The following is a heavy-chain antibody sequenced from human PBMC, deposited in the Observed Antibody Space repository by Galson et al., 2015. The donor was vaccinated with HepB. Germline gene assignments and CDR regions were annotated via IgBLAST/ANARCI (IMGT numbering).Heavy chain of an antibody. J-gene: IGHJ4*02. D-gene: IGHD5-24*01. V-gene: IGHV4-39*01. CDR3: ARRHVATIGGYFDS. CDR2: IFYSGPT. Sequence: ETLSLTCTVSGGSISSTSYYWDWIRQPPGKGLEWIGSIFYSGPTFYNPSLKSRVIMSVDTSKNQFSLKVSSVTAADTAVYYCARRHVATIGGYFDSWGQGTLVTVSS. CDR1: GGSISSTSYY.